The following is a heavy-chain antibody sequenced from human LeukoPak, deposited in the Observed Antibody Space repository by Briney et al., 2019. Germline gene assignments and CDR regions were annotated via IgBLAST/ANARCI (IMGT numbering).Heavy chain of an antibody. CDR1: GFTFSSYS. D-gene: IGHD6-19*01. Sequence: GGSLRLSCAASGFTFSSYSMNWVRRAPGKGLEWVSSISSSSSYIYYADSVKGRFTISRDNAKNSLYLQMNSLRAEDTAVYYCARSFSSGWGIDYWGQGTLVAVSS. V-gene: IGHV3-21*01. CDR3: ARSFSSGWGIDY. CDR2: ISSSSSYI. J-gene: IGHJ4*02.